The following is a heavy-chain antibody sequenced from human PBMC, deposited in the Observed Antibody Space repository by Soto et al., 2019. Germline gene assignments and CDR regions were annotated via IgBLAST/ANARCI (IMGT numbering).Heavy chain of an antibody. CDR1: GFTVSSNY. D-gene: IGHD3-22*01. V-gene: IGHV3-53*01. CDR3: AREDYYDSSGDYGY. Sequence: GGSLRLSCAASGFTVSSNYMSWVRQAPGKGLEWVSVIYSGGSTYYADSVKGRFTISRDNSKNTLYLQMNSLRAEDTAVYYCAREDYYDSSGDYGYWGQGTLVTVSS. CDR2: IYSGGST. J-gene: IGHJ4*02.